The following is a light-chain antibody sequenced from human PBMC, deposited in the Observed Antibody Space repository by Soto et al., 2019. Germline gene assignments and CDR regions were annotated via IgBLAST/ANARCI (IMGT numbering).Light chain of an antibody. CDR1: QTIYRY. V-gene: IGKV1-39*01. CDR2: AAS. CDR3: QQSHSSPWS. Sequence: DIQMTQSPSLLSASVGDKVSITCRASQTIYRYLNWYQQKPGNAPKVLVSAASTLQSGVPSRCSGSGSGTDFTLTISDLQPEDFATYYCQQSHSSPWSFGPGTRVDLK. J-gene: IGKJ1*01.